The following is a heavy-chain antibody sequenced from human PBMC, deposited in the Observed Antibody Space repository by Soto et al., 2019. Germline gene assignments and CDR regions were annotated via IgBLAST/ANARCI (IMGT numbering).Heavy chain of an antibody. D-gene: IGHD1-26*01. J-gene: IGHJ4*02. CDR3: SGGVGDAF. V-gene: IGHV3-7*01. Sequence: EVHLVESGGGLVQTGGSLRLSCAISESTVSRDWMNWVRQAPGKGLEWVAHTNQDGSQKYYVDSVKGRFTISRDNAKKSLYLQMNSLRAGDTAMYSCSGGVGDAFWGQGTLVTVSS. CDR2: TNQDGSQK. CDR1: ESTVSRDW.